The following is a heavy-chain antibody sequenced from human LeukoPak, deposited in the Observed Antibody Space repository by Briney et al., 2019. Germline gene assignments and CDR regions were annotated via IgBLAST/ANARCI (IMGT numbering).Heavy chain of an antibody. CDR1: GFSLSTFEMG. J-gene: IGHJ4*02. D-gene: IGHD1-26*01. CDR2: IYWHDDK. CDR3: AHSRGAPGIVGAIAY. V-gene: IGHV2-5*01. Sequence: NESGPTLVNPTQTLTLTCTFSGFSLSTFEMGVGWIRQSPGKALEWLALIYWHDDKRYSPYLKSRLTITKDTSKNQVVLTVSNMDPVDTATYFCAHSRGAPGIVGAIAYWGQGILVTVSS.